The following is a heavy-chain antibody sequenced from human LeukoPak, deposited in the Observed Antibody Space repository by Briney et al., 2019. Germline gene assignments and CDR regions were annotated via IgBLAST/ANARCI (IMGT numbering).Heavy chain of an antibody. D-gene: IGHD7-27*01. CDR2: ISGSGGDT. CDR1: GLTVSGNY. V-gene: IGHV3-23*01. J-gene: IGHJ3*02. Sequence: GGSLRLSCAASGLTVSGNYMSWVRQAPGKGLEWVSAISGSGGDTSYAGSVKGRFTISRDNSKNTLYLQMNSLRADDTAVYYCAKDPMGIGPAFDIWGQGTMVTVSS. CDR3: AKDPMGIGPAFDI.